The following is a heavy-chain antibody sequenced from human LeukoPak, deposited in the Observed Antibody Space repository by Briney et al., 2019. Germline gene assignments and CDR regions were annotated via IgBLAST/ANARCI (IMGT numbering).Heavy chain of an antibody. CDR2: MNTNSGNT. CDR3: ARGMPRIAAAGTPNAYWFDP. V-gene: IGHV1-8*01. CDR1: GYTFTSYD. D-gene: IGHD6-13*01. J-gene: IGHJ5*02. Sequence: ASVKVSCKASGYTFTSYDIHWVRQATGQGLEWMGWMNTNSGNTGYAQKFQGRVTMTRNTSISTAYMELSSLRSEDTAVYYCARGMPRIAAAGTPNAYWFDPWGQGTLVTVSS.